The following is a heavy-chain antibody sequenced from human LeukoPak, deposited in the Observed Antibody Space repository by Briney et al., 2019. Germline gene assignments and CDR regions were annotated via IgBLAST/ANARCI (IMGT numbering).Heavy chain of an antibody. Sequence: SETLSLTCAVSGYSISSGYYWGWIRQPPGKGLEWVGSFYHSGSTYYNPSLKSRVTISVDTSKNQFSLKLSSVTAADTAVYYCARHRTDDFWCGYYQYYYYYMDVWGKGTTVTVSS. V-gene: IGHV4-38-2*01. CDR1: GYSISSGYY. CDR3: ARHRTDDFWCGYYQYYYYYMDV. CDR2: FYHSGST. J-gene: IGHJ6*03. D-gene: IGHD3-3*01.